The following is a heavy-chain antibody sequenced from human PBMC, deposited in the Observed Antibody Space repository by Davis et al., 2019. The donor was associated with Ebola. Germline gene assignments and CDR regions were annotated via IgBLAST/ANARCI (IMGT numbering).Heavy chain of an antibody. D-gene: IGHD2-2*01. J-gene: IGHJ5*02. CDR3: ARGLPAAPRHRWFDP. V-gene: IGHV1-8*02. Sequence: ASVKVSCKASGYTFTSYDINWVRQATGQGLEWMGWMNPNSGNTGYAQKFQGRVTITRDTSISTTYMELSSLRSEDTAVYYCARGLPAAPRHRWFDPWGQGTLVTVSS. CDR1: GYTFTSYD. CDR2: MNPNSGNT.